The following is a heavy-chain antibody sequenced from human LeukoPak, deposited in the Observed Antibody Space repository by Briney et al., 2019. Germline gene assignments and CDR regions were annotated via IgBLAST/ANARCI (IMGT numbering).Heavy chain of an antibody. J-gene: IGHJ4*02. CDR1: TVSITSSSLV. V-gene: IGHV4-39*01. Sequence: SETLSLTSTVSTVSITSSSLVWGWIRQPPGKVLEWIGTIYYSGTTYYNPSLTSRVTISVDTSMNQFSLRLSSVTVADTAVYWCASGSWGRRYCWGQGTLVTVSS. CDR3: ASGSWGRRYC. CDR2: IYYSGTT. D-gene: IGHD3-16*01.